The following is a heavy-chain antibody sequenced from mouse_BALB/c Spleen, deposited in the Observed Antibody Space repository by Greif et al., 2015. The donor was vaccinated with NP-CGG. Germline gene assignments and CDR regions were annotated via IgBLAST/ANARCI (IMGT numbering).Heavy chain of an antibody. CDR3: ARKGLTGAFDY. Sequence: QVQLQQSGAELAKPGASVKMSCRASGYTFTSYWMHWVKQRPGQGLEWIGYINPSTGYTEYNQKFKDKATLTADKSSSTAYMQLSSLTSEDSAVYYCARKGLTGAFDYWGQGTTLTVSS. CDR2: INPSTGYT. V-gene: IGHV1-7*01. CDR1: GYTFTSYW. J-gene: IGHJ2*01. D-gene: IGHD4-1*01.